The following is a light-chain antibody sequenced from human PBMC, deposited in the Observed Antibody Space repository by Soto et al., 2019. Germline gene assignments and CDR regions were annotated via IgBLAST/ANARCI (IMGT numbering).Light chain of an antibody. CDR2: AAS. V-gene: IGKV1-5*01. CDR1: QSISTW. J-gene: IGKJ1*01. CDR3: QQYNSYWT. Sequence: DIQMTQSPSSLSASVGDTVTITCRASQSISTWLAWYQQKPGKAPKLLIYAASTLQSGVPSRFSGSGSGTEFTLTISSLQPDDFATYYCQQYNSYWTFGQGTKVDIK.